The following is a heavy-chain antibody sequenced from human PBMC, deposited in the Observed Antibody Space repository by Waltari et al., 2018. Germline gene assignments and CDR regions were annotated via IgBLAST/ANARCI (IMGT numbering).Heavy chain of an antibody. J-gene: IGHJ4*02. Sequence: QVQLVESGGGVVQPGRSLRLSCAASGFTFSSYAMHWVRQAPGKGLEWVAVISYYGSNKYYADSVKGRFTISRDNSKNTLYLQMNSLRAEDTAVYYCARSPPGSYYFAYWDQGTLVTVSS. D-gene: IGHD3-10*01. CDR3: ARSPPGSYYFAY. CDR1: GFTFSSYA. V-gene: IGHV3-30-3*01. CDR2: ISYYGSNK.